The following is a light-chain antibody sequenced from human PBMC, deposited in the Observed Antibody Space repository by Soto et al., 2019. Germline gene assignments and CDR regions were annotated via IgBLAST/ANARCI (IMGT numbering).Light chain of an antibody. Sequence: IQMTQSPSTLSASVGDRVTITCRASQSLGSWLAWYQQKPGKAPILRVFDASTLQSGVPSRLSGSGFGTEFTLTIGSMQPDDSATYYCQQYKSYWTFGQGTKVDIK. V-gene: IGKV1-5*01. CDR1: QSLGSW. J-gene: IGKJ1*01. CDR3: QQYKSYWT. CDR2: DAS.